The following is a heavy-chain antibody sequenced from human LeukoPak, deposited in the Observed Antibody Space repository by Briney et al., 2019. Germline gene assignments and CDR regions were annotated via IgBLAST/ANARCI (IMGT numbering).Heavy chain of an antibody. J-gene: IGHJ4*02. CDR3: ARDGEVAGWSTVFDY. CDR1: GYTFTGYY. V-gene: IGHV1-2*02. D-gene: IGHD6-19*01. CDR2: INPNSGGT. Sequence: ASVKVSCKASGYTFTGYYMQWVRQAPGQGLEWMGWINPNSGGTNYAQKFQGRVTMTRDTSISTAYMELSRLRSDDTAVYYCARDGEVAGWSTVFDYWGQGTLVTVSS.